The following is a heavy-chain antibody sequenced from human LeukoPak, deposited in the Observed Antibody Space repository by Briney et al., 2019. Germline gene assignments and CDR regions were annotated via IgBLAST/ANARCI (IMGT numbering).Heavy chain of an antibody. CDR3: ANGGPYYDFWSGYYTKNAFDI. J-gene: IGHJ3*02. V-gene: IGHV3-30*02. D-gene: IGHD3-3*01. CDR2: IRYDGSNK. Sequence: GGSLRLSCAASGFTFSSYGMHWVRQAPGKGLEWVAFIRYDGSNKYYADSLKGRFTISRDNSKNTLYLQMNSLRAEDTAVYYCANGGPYYDFWSGYYTKNAFDIWGQGTMVTVSS. CDR1: GFTFSSYG.